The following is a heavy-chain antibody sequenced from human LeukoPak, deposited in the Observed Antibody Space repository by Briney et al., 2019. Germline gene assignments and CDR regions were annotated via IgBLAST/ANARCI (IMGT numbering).Heavy chain of an antibody. CDR3: ASQDIVVVPAAILGIGAFDI. Sequence: SQTLSLTCTVSGGSISSGSYYWSWIRQPAGKGLEWIGRIYTSGSTNYNPSLKSRVTISVDTSKNQFSLKLSSVTAADTAVYYCASQDIVVVPAAILGIGAFDIWGQGTMVTVSS. D-gene: IGHD2-2*02. CDR2: IYTSGST. V-gene: IGHV4-61*02. J-gene: IGHJ3*02. CDR1: GGSISSGSYY.